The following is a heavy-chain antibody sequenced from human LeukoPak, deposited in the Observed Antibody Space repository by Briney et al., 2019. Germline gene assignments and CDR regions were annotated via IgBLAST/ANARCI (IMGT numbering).Heavy chain of an antibody. CDR3: AGDRGITITKDFDY. J-gene: IGHJ4*02. V-gene: IGHV1-24*01. CDR1: GSTLAESY. CDR2: YDPEEGGI. Sequence: ASVKVSCKVSGSTLAESYIHWLRQAPGKGLEWMGGYDPEEGGIIYAQKFLDRVTMTEDTTTTTAYMEVSSLRSEDTAVYFCAGDRGITITKDFDYWGQGTVVTVSS. D-gene: IGHD1-1*01.